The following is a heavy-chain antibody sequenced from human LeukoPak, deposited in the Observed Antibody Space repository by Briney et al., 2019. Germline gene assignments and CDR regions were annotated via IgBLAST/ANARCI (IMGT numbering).Heavy chain of an antibody. V-gene: IGHV4-34*01. CDR2: INHSGST. Sequence: SETLSLTCAVYGGSFSGYYWSWIRQPPGKGLEWIGEINHSGSTNFNPSLKSRVTISVDTSKNQFSLKLSSVTAADTAVYYCARRELLRAYWFGPWGQGTLVTVSS. D-gene: IGHD1-26*01. CDR3: ARRELLRAYWFGP. CDR1: GGSFSGYY. J-gene: IGHJ5*02.